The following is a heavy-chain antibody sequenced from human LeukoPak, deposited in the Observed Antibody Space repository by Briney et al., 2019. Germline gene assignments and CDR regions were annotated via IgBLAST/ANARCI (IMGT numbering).Heavy chain of an antibody. Sequence: SETLSLTCAVSGYSISSGYYWGWIRPPPGKGLEWIGSIYHSGSTYYNPSLKSRVTISVDTSKNQFSLKLSSVTAADTAVYYCAGNLEWTNYYYYYMDVWGKGTTVTVSS. V-gene: IGHV4-38-2*01. D-gene: IGHD3-3*01. J-gene: IGHJ6*03. CDR2: IYHSGST. CDR3: AGNLEWTNYYYYYMDV. CDR1: GYSISSGYY.